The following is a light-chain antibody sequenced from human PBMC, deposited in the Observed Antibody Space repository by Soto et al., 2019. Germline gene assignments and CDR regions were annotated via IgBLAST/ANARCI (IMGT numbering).Light chain of an antibody. CDR2: GAT. J-gene: IGKJ1*01. Sequence: EIVMTQSAATLSLSPGERATLSCRASQSVSSSYLAWYQQRRGQAPRLLIYGATSRATGIPDRFSGSGSGTEFTLTISRLQPEDFAVYYCQQYGSSPWTFGQGTKVDIK. CDR3: QQYGSSPWT. CDR1: QSVSSSY. V-gene: IGKV3-20*01.